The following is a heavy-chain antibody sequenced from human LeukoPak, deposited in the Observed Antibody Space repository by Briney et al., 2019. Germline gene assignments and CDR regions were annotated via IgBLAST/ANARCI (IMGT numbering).Heavy chain of an antibody. CDR2: IYSGGST. V-gene: IGHV3-53*01. D-gene: IGHD1-26*01. Sequence: PRGSLRISCAAPGFTVSNNYMSWVRQAPGKGLEWVAEIYSGGSTYYAASVKGRFSISRDTSKNTVYLQVNSLRVEDTAVYYCARELREHGAFDIWGQGTMVTVSS. J-gene: IGHJ3*02. CDR1: GFTVSNNY. CDR3: ARELREHGAFDI.